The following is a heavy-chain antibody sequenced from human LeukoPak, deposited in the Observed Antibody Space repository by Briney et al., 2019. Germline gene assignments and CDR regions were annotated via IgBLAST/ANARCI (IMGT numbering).Heavy chain of an antibody. Sequence: PGRSLRLSCAASGFTFSSYGMHWVRQAPGKGLEWVAVISYDGSNKYYADSVKGRFTISRDNSKNTLYLQMNSLRAEDTAVYYCAKDKHIGVRGGTRTNWFDPWGQGTLVTVSS. D-gene: IGHD3-10*01. J-gene: IGHJ5*02. CDR1: GFTFSSYG. CDR3: AKDKHIGVRGGTRTNWFDP. CDR2: ISYDGSNK. V-gene: IGHV3-30*18.